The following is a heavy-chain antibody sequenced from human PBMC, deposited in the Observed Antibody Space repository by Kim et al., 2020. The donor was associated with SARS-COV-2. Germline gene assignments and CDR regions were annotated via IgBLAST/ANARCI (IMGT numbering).Heavy chain of an antibody. CDR2: IKSKTDGGTT. D-gene: IGHD5-18*01. V-gene: IGHV3-15*01. CDR1: GSTFSNAW. CDR3: TTDRVDTAMVSGPYYYGMDV. J-gene: IGHJ6*02. Sequence: GGSLRLSCAASGSTFSNAWMSWVRQAPGKGLEWVGRIKSKTDGGTTDYAAPVKGRFTISRDDSKNTLYLQMNSLKTEDTAVYYCTTDRVDTAMVSGPYYYGMDVWGQGTTVTVSS.